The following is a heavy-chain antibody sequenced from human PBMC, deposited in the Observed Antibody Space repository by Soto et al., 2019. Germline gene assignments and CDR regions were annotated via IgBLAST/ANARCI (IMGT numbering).Heavy chain of an antibody. D-gene: IGHD3-3*01. Sequence: PGGSLRLSCAASRFTFSSYGMHWVRQAPGKVREWVALIWYDGSNKHYADSVKGRFTISRDNSKNTLYLQMNSLRPEDTAVYYCARALGDFGVVIRVNYDGLDVWGQGTTVTVS. J-gene: IGHJ6*02. CDR2: IWYDGSNK. V-gene: IGHV3-33*08. CDR3: ARALGDFGVVIRVNYDGLDV. CDR1: RFTFSSYG.